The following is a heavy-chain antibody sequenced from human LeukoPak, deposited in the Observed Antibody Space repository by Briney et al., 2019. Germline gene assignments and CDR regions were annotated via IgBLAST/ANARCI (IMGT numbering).Heavy chain of an antibody. CDR2: INPNSGGT. D-gene: IGHD2-2*01. CDR1: GYTFTSHD. J-gene: IGHJ5*02. CDR3: ARESGYCSSTSCLGGA. Sequence: ASVKVSCKASGYTFTSHDINWVRQATGHGPEWMGWINPNSGGTNYAQKFQGRVTMTRDTSISTAYMELSRLRSDDTAVYYCARESGYCSSTSCLGGAWGQGTLVTVSS. V-gene: IGHV1-2*02.